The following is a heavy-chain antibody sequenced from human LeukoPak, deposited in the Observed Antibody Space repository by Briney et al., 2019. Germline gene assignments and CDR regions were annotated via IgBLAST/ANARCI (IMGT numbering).Heavy chain of an antibody. CDR3: ARDAQRGFDYSNSLQY. Sequence: GGSLRLSCAASGFTFSTYAMSWVRQAPGKGLEWVSVIWSDGTNKYYAASVKGRFTISRDDFDKTVYLQMSSLRPDDTGVYYCARDAQRGFDYSNSLQYWGQGTPVTVST. D-gene: IGHD4-11*01. J-gene: IGHJ4*02. CDR1: GFTFSTYA. CDR2: IWSDGTNK. V-gene: IGHV3-33*08.